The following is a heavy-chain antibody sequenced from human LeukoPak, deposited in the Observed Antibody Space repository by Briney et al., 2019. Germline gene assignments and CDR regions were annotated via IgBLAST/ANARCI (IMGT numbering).Heavy chain of an antibody. V-gene: IGHV4-34*01. CDR1: GGYFSDYY. J-gene: IGHJ4*02. Sequence: ASETLSLTCGVFGGYFSDYYWSWIRQSPGKGLEWIGEISDRESTNYNPSLRSRVTISEDKSKNQFSLRLTSVTAADTAVYYCAHGNLHYGSGSYYYWGQGTQVTVSS. D-gene: IGHD3-10*01. CDR2: ISDREST. CDR3: AHGNLHYGSGSYYY.